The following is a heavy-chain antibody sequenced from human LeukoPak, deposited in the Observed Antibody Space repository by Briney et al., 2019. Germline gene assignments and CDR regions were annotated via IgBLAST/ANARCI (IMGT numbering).Heavy chain of an antibody. CDR3: ASRRLRLGELSLYFDY. D-gene: IGHD3-16*02. V-gene: IGHV3-30*03. J-gene: IGHJ4*02. Sequence: QPGGSLRLSCAASGFTFSSYGMHWVRQAPGKGLGWVAVISYDGSNKYYADSVKGRFTISRDNAKDSLYLQMNSLRAEDTAVYYCASRRLRLGELSLYFDYWGQGTLVTVSS. CDR1: GFTFSSYG. CDR2: ISYDGSNK.